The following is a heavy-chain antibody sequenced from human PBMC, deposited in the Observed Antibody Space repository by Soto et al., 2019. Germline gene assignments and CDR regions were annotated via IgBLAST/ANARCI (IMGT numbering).Heavy chain of an antibody. D-gene: IGHD6-13*01. Sequence: PGGSLRLSCVGSGFTFSYYEMNWVRHAPGKGLERVAFISHTDRLTHYPDSVKGRFTISRDNAKNSLYLEMTNLRVEDTAVYYCARDTGRASADLWGQGTLVSVSS. CDR1: GFTFSYYE. J-gene: IGHJ5*02. CDR2: ISHTDRLT. V-gene: IGHV3-48*03. CDR3: ARDTGRASADL.